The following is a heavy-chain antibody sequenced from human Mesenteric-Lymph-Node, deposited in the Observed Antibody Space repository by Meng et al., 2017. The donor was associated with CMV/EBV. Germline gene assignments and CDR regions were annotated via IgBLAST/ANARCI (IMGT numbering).Heavy chain of an antibody. D-gene: IGHD2-2*01. Sequence: GGSLRLSCAASGFSFSNHNMNWVRQAPGKGLEWVSSINSRNTYIYYAASVKGRLTISRDNAKNSLYLQMNSLRAEDTAVYYCARVNFCTSSSCYSGGMDVWGQGTTVTVSS. J-gene: IGHJ6*02. CDR1: GFSFSNHN. CDR2: INSRNTYI. V-gene: IGHV3-21*01. CDR3: ARVNFCTSSSCYSGGMDV.